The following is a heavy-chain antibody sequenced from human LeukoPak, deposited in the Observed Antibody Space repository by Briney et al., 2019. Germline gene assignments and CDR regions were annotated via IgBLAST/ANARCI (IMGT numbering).Heavy chain of an antibody. CDR1: GLSFINYG. CDR2: ISGSAVIT. Sequence: PGGSLSLSCAASGLSFINYGMTWVRQAPGKGLEWVSAISGSAVITFYADSVKGRFTISRDNSKNTMYLQMKSLRAEDTAVYYCAKSRLSGINDAFDIWGQGRMVTVSS. D-gene: IGHD3-3*01. V-gene: IGHV3-23*01. J-gene: IGHJ3*02. CDR3: AKSRLSGINDAFDI.